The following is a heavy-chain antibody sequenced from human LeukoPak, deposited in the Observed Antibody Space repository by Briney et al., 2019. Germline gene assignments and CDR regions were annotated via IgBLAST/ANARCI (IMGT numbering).Heavy chain of an antibody. Sequence: GEPLKISCKGSGYEFTTYWIAWVRQTPGKGLEWMGIIYPSDSLTRYNPSFEGQVTMSADKSINTAYLQWVSLQASDTAMYYCAKARGGDAVTPDYWGQGTLVTVSS. V-gene: IGHV5-51*01. J-gene: IGHJ4*02. CDR2: IYPSDSLT. CDR1: GYEFTTYW. D-gene: IGHD4-17*01. CDR3: AKARGGDAVTPDY.